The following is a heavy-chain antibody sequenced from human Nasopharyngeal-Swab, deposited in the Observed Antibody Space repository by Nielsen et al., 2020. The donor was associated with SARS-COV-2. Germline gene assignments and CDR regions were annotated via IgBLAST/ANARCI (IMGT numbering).Heavy chain of an antibody. Sequence: GESLKISCAASGFTFSDYYMSWIRQAPGKGLEWVSYISSSSSYIYYADSVKGRFTISRDNAKNSLYLQMNSLRAEDTALYYCAKGHRYCSGGSCYPIAFDIWGQGTMVTVSS. CDR3: AKGHRYCSGGSCYPIAFDI. CDR2: ISSSSSYI. J-gene: IGHJ3*02. CDR1: GFTFSDYY. D-gene: IGHD2-15*01. V-gene: IGHV3-11*05.